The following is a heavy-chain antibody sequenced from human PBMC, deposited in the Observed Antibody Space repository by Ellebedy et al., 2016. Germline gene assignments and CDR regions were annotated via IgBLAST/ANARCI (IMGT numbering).Heavy chain of an antibody. V-gene: IGHV4-34*01. CDR1: GGSFSGYY. D-gene: IGHD2-2*03. J-gene: IGHJ6*03. CDR2: INHSGST. Sequence: SETLSLXXAVYGGSFSGYYWSWIRQPPGKGLEWIGEINHSGSTNYNPSLKSRVTISVDTSKNQFSLKLSSVTAADTAVYYCARGFVGIVPKRRAERSYYMDVWGKGTTVTVSS. CDR3: ARGFVGIVPKRRAERSYYMDV.